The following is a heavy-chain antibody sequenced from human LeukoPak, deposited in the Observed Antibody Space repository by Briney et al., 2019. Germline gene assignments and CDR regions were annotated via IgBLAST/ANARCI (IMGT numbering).Heavy chain of an antibody. CDR1: GGSISSYY. CDR2: VYYGGST. V-gene: IGHV4-59*08. Sequence: PSETLSLTCTVSGGSISSYYWCWIRQPQEQGLGLSGIVYYGGSTNYNPSLNSHVTISVDTSMNQYYLKLSPLTAADTAAYYCSRHSHFAYRGRGALVTVSS. J-gene: IGHJ4*02. CDR3: SRHSHFAY.